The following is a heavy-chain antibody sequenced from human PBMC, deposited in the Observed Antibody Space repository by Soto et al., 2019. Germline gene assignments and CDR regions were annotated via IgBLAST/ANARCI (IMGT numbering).Heavy chain of an antibody. D-gene: IGHD3-10*01. CDR3: AGVRGVIIARFDP. CDR1: GGTFSSYA. J-gene: IGHJ5*02. Sequence: GASVKVSCKASGGTFSSYAISWVRQAAGQGLEWMGGIIPIFGTANYAQKFQGRVTITADKSTSTAYMELSSLRSEDTAVYYCAGVRGVIIARFDPWGQGTLVTVSS. CDR2: IIPIFGTA. V-gene: IGHV1-69*06.